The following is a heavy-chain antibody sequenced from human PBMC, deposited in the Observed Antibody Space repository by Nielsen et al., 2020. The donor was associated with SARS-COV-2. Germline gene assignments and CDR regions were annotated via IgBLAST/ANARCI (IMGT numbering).Heavy chain of an antibody. D-gene: IGHD1-7*01. CDR2: IGTAGDT. CDR1: GFTFSSYD. CDR3: ARVNWNYGAFDI. V-gene: IGHV3-13*04. J-gene: IGHJ3*02. Sequence: GESLKISCAASGFTFSSYDMHWVRQATGKGLEWVSAIGTAGDTYYPGSVKGRFTISRENAKNSLYLQMNSLRAGDTAVYYCARVNWNYGAFDIWCQGTMVTVSS.